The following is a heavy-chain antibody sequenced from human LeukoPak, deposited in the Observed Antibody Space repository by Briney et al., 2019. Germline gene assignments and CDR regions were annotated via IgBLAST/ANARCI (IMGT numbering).Heavy chain of an antibody. Sequence: GSLRLSCTASGFTFSSYAMHWVRQAPGKGLEWVAVISYDGSNKYYADSVKGRFTISRDNSKNTLYLQMNSLRAEDTAVYYCASDSGSFPWGQGTLVTVSS. CDR3: ASDSGSFP. D-gene: IGHD1-26*01. V-gene: IGHV3-30-3*01. J-gene: IGHJ5*02. CDR1: GFTFSSYA. CDR2: ISYDGSNK.